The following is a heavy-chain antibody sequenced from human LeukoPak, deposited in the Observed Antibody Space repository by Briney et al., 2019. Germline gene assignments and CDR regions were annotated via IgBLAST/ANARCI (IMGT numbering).Heavy chain of an antibody. Sequence: PSETLSLTCAVYGGSFSGYYWSWIRQPPGKGLEWIGEINHSGSTNYNPSLKSRVTISVDTSKNQFSLKLSSVTAADTAVYYCARGEGGITGTTFYFDYWGQGTLVTVSS. CDR1: GGSFSGYY. CDR3: ARGEGGITGTTFYFDY. D-gene: IGHD1-7*01. CDR2: INHSGST. V-gene: IGHV4-34*01. J-gene: IGHJ4*02.